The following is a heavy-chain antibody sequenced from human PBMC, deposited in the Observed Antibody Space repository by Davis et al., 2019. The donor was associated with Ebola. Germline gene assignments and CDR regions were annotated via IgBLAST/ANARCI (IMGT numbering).Heavy chain of an antibody. CDR2: IYYSGST. D-gene: IGHD5-18*01. Sequence: SETLSPTFTVPGGSISSGDYYWSRMRQAPGKGLEWLGYIYYSGSTYYNPSLKSRVTISVDTSKNQFSLKLSSVTAEDTAVYYCARQSSIQLWHYFDYWGQGTLVTVSS. V-gene: IGHV4-30-4*01. CDR1: GGSISSGDYY. CDR3: ARQSSIQLWHYFDY. J-gene: IGHJ4*02.